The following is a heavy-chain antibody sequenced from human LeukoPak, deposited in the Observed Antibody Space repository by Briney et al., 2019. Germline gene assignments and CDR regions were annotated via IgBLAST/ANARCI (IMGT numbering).Heavy chain of an antibody. D-gene: IGHD3-22*01. V-gene: IGHV4-38-2*02. CDR1: GYSISSGYY. Sequence: SETLSLTCTVSGYSISSGYYWGWIRQPPGKGLEWIGSIYHSGSTYYNPSLKSRVTISVDTSKNQFSLKLSSVTAADTAVYYCAREPTYYYDSSGFPLGYYYYYMDVWGKGTTVTVSS. J-gene: IGHJ6*03. CDR2: IYHSGST. CDR3: AREPTYYYDSSGFPLGYYYYYMDV.